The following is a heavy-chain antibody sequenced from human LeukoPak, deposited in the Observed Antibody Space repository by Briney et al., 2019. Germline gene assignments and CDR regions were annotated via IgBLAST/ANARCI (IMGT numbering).Heavy chain of an antibody. CDR1: GFTFSSCA. CDR3: ARGGFVMTTADFDY. J-gene: IGHJ4*02. CDR2: ISYDGSNK. Sequence: GGSLRLSCAASGFTFSSCAMHWVRQARGKGLEWVAVISYDGSNKYYADSVKGRFTISRDNSKNTLYLQMNSLRAEDTAVYYCARGGFVMTTADFDYWGQGTLVTVSS. V-gene: IGHV3-30-3*01. D-gene: IGHD4-17*01.